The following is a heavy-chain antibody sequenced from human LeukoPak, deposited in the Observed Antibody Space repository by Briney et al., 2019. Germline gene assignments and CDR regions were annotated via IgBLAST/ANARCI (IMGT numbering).Heavy chain of an antibody. Sequence: ASVKVSCKASGYTFTSYAMNWVRQAPGQGLEWMGWINTNTGNPTYAQGFTGRFVFSLDTSVSTAYLQISSLKAEDTAVYYCARSIAAAGRVGDLDYWGQGTLVTVSS. D-gene: IGHD6-13*01. CDR1: GYTFTSYA. CDR2: INTNTGNP. V-gene: IGHV7-4-1*02. CDR3: ARSIAAAGRVGDLDY. J-gene: IGHJ4*02.